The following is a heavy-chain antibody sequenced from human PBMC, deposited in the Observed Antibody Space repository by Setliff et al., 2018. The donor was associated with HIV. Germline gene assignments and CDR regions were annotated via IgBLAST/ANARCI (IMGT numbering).Heavy chain of an antibody. D-gene: IGHD3-22*01. CDR2: IYYSGST. V-gene: IGHV4-39*02. CDR3: ARDRGNDSRNYYYYMDV. J-gene: IGHJ6*03. CDR1: GGSISSSSYY. Sequence: SETLSLTCTVSGGSISSSSYYWGWIRQPPGKGLEWIGSIYYSGSTYYNPSLKSRVTISVDTSKNQFSLKLSSVTAADTAVYYCARDRGNDSRNYYYYMDVWGKGTTVTVSS.